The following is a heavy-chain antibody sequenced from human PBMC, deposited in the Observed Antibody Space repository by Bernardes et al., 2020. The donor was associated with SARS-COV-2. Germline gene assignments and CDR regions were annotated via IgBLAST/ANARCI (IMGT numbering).Heavy chain of an antibody. Sequence: GGFLRLSCAASGFTFDDYAMHWVRQAPGKGLEWVSGISWNSGSIGYADSVKGRFTISRDNAKNSLYLQMNSLRAEDTALYYCAKDKSITMVRGVTPYGMDVWGQGTTVTVSS. CDR2: ISWNSGSI. J-gene: IGHJ6*02. V-gene: IGHV3-9*01. D-gene: IGHD3-10*01. CDR3: AKDKSITMVRGVTPYGMDV. CDR1: GFTFDDYA.